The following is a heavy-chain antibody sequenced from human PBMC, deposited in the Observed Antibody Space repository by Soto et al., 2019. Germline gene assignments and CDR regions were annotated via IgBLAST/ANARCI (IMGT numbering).Heavy chain of an antibody. Sequence: SETLSLTCAVSGGSVSSANWWSWVRQPPGKGLEWIGEIYHSGSTNYNPSLKSRVTISVDKSKNQFSLKLSSVTAADTAVYYCARSLWFGEGYFDYWGKGTPVTVSS. J-gene: IGHJ4*03. CDR1: GGSVSSANW. V-gene: IGHV4-4*02. CDR3: ARSLWFGEGYFDY. CDR2: IYHSGST. D-gene: IGHD3-10*01.